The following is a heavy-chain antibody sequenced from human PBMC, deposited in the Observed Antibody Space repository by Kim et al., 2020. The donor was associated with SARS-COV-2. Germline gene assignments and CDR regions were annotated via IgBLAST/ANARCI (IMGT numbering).Heavy chain of an antibody. D-gene: IGHD6-13*01. Sequence: FQGRVTITADESTSTAYMELSSVRSEDTAVYYCARDQSRSSSSWYVWFDPWGQGTLVTVSS. CDR3: ARDQSRSSSSWYVWFDP. J-gene: IGHJ5*02. V-gene: IGHV1-69*01.